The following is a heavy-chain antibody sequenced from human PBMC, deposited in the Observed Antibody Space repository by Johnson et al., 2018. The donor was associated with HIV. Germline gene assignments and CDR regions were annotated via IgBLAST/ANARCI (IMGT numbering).Heavy chain of an antibody. CDR3: ARDRSSGWYGRVDAFDI. D-gene: IGHD6-19*01. CDR1: GFTFSSYA. J-gene: IGHJ3*02. Sequence: QEHLVESGGGVVQPERYLRLSCAASGFTFSSYAMHWVRQAPGKGLEWVAVISYDGSNKYYADSVKGRFTIARDNSKNTLYLQMNSLRAEDTAVYYCARDRSSGWYGRVDAFDIWGQGTMVTVSS. V-gene: IGHV3-30-3*01. CDR2: ISYDGSNK.